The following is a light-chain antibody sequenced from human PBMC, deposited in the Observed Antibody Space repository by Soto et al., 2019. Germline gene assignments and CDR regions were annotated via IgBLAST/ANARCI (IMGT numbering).Light chain of an antibody. V-gene: IGKV3-15*01. J-gene: IGKJ1*01. CDR3: QQSYSTPKT. CDR2: GAS. Sequence: EFVLTQSPGTLSGSPGERAPLACRASQSVDSNVAWYQHKAGHAPRLLIYGASFRASGMPATFSGSGSGTDLTLTLSSLQPEDFATYYCQQSYSTPKTFGQGTKVDI. CDR1: QSVDSN.